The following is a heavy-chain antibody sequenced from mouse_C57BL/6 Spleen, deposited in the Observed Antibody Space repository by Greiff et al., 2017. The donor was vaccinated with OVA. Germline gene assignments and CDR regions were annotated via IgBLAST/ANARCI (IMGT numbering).Heavy chain of an antibody. J-gene: IGHJ4*01. V-gene: IGHV1-59*01. CDR3: ASWGLGYARDY. CDR1: GYTFTSYW. Sequence: QVQLQQPGAELVRPGTSVKLSCKASGYTFTSYWMHWVKQRPGQGLEWIGVIDPSDSYTNYNQKFKGKATLTVDTSSSTAYMQLSSLTSEDSAVYYCASWGLGYARDYWGQGTSVTVSS. CDR2: IDPSDSYT.